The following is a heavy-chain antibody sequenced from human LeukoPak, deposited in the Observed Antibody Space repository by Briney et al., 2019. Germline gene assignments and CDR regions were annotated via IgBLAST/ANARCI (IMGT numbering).Heavy chain of an antibody. V-gene: IGHV3-30-3*01. Sequence: GGSLRLSCAASGFTFSSYAMHWARQAPGKGLEWVAVISYDGSNKYYADSVKGRFTISRDNSKNTLYLQMNSLRAEDTAVYYCARDRIAAAGHYYFDYWAREPWSPSPQ. CDR3: ARDRIAAAGHYYFDY. CDR1: GFTFSSYA. J-gene: IGHJ4*02. CDR2: ISYDGSNK. D-gene: IGHD6-13*01.